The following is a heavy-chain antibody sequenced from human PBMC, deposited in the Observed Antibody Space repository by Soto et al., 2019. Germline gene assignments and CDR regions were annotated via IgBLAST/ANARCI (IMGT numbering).Heavy chain of an antibody. Sequence: QVQLQESGPGLVKPSQTLSLTCTVSGGSISSGGYYWSWIRQHPGKGLEWIGYIYYSGSTYYTPSLKSRVTISVDTSKNQFSLKLSSVTAADTAVYYCARAPPRAYYDILTGYYYFDYWGQGTLVTVSS. V-gene: IGHV4-31*03. J-gene: IGHJ4*02. D-gene: IGHD3-9*01. CDR1: GGSISSGGYY. CDR2: IYYSGST. CDR3: ARAPPRAYYDILTGYYYFDY.